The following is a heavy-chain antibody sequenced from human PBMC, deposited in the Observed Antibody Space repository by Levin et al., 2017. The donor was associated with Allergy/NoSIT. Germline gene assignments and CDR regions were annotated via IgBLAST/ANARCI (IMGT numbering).Heavy chain of an antibody. V-gene: IGHV5-51*01. J-gene: IGHJ6*02. Sequence: LGESLKISCKGSGYSFTSYWIGWVRQMPGKGLEWMGIIYPGDSDTRYSPSFQGQVTISADKSISTAYLQWSSLKASDTAMYYCARQTHSSSPGGYYYYGMDVWGQGTTVTVSS. D-gene: IGHD6-6*01. CDR3: ARQTHSSSPGGYYYYGMDV. CDR2: IYPGDSDT. CDR1: GYSFTSYW.